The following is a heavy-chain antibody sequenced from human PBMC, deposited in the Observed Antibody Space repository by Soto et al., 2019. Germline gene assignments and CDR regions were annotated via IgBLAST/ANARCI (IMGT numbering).Heavy chain of an antibody. V-gene: IGHV4-34*08. D-gene: IGHD3-3*01. J-gene: IGHJ4*02. Sequence: QVQLQQWGAGLLKPSETLSLTCAVYGGTFSGYYWNWIRQTPGKGLEWIGEIYHGGSTNYNPSLKSRVTISIDPSKNRFSLKLSSVPAADTAVYYCAKRYYYFLSGLSGPGAYFDYWGQGTLVTVSS. CDR2: IYHGGST. CDR1: GGTFSGYY. CDR3: AKRYYYFLSGLSGPGAYFDY.